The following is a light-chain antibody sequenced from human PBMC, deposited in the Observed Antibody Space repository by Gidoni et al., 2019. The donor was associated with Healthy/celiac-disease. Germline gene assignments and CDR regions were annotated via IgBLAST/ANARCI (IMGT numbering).Light chain of an antibody. J-gene: IGKJ1*01. CDR2: GAS. CDR1: PSVSSN. Sequence: EIVMTQSPATLSVYPGERATLSCRASPSVSSNVAWYQQKPGQAPRLLIYGASTRATGIPARFSGSGSGTEFTLTISSLQSEDFAVYYCQQYNNWPWTFGQGTKVEIK. CDR3: QQYNNWPWT. V-gene: IGKV3-15*01.